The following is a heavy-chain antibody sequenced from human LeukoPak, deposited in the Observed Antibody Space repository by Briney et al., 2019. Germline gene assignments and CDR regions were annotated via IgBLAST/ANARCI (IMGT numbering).Heavy chain of an antibody. CDR1: GCTFSSYS. Sequence: GGSLRLSCAASGCTFSSYSMNWVRQAPGKGLEWVSSISSSSYIYYADSVKGRFTVSRDNAKNSLYLQMNSLRAEDTAVYYCARDGTGTYYYDSSGYADYWGQGTLVTVSS. CDR2: ISSSSYI. CDR3: ARDGTGTYYYDSSGYADY. J-gene: IGHJ4*02. V-gene: IGHV3-21*01. D-gene: IGHD3-22*01.